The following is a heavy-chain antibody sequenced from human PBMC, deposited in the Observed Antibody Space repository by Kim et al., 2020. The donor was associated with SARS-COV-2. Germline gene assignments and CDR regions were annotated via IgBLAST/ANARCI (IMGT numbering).Heavy chain of an antibody. Sequence: TNYNPSLKSRVTISVDTSKNQFSLKLSSVTAADTAVYYCARDTDSGSSDYWGQGTLVTVSS. D-gene: IGHD1-26*01. CDR2: T. J-gene: IGHJ4*02. CDR3: ARDTDSGSSDY. V-gene: IGHV4-59*01.